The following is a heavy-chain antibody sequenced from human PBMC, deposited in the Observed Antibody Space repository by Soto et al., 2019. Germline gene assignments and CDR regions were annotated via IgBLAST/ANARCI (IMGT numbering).Heavy chain of an antibody. CDR3: AKDQDYYDSSGYYLGAVDY. D-gene: IGHD3-22*01. CDR1: GFTFSSYA. V-gene: IGHV3-23*01. Sequence: GGSLRLSCAASGFTFSSYAMSWVRQAPGKGLEWVSAISGSGGSTYYADSVKGRFTISRDNSKNTLYLQMNSLRAEDTAVYYCAKDQDYYDSSGYYLGAVDYWGQGTLVTVSS. CDR2: ISGSGGST. J-gene: IGHJ4*02.